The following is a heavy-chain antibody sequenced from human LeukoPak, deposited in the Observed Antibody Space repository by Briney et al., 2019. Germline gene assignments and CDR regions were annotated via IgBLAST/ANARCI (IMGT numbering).Heavy chain of an antibody. V-gene: IGHV1-2*02. D-gene: IGHD3-3*01. CDR1: GYTFTGYH. J-gene: IGHJ4*02. CDR3: ARETLNYDFWSGPSDY. CDR2: INPNSGGT. Sequence: EASVKVSCKASGYTFTGYHMHWVRQAPGQGLEWMGWINPNSGGTNYAQKFQGRVTMTRDTSISTAYMELSRLRSDDTAVYYCARETLNYDFWSGPSDYWGQGTLVTVSS.